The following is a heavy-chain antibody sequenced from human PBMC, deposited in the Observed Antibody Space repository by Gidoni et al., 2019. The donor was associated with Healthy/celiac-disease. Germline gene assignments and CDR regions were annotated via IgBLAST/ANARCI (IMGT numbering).Heavy chain of an antibody. CDR1: GFTFGAYA. CDR2: IRSKAYGGTT. V-gene: IGHV3-49*05. D-gene: IGHD6-19*01. Sequence: EVQLVESGGGLVKPGRSLRLSCTASGFTFGAYAMSWFRQAPGKGLEWVGFIRSKAYGGTTEYAASVKGRFTISRDDSKSIAYLQMNSLKTEDTAVYYCTRSLDSEQWLFDYWGQGTLVTVSS. J-gene: IGHJ4*02. CDR3: TRSLDSEQWLFDY.